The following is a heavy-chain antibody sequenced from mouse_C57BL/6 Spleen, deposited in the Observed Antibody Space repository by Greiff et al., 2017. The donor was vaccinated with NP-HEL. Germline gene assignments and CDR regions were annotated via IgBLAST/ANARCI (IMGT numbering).Heavy chain of an antibody. D-gene: IGHD1-1*01. V-gene: IGHV1-82*01. CDR3: AITTVVYFDY. J-gene: IGHJ2*01. Sequence: VQLQQSGPELVKPGASVKISCKASGYAFSSSWMNWVKQRPGKGLEWIGRIYPGDGDTNYNGKFKGKATLTADKSSSTAYMQLSSLTSDDSAVYFCAITTVVYFDYWGHGTTLTVSS. CDR1: GYAFSSSW. CDR2: IYPGDGDT.